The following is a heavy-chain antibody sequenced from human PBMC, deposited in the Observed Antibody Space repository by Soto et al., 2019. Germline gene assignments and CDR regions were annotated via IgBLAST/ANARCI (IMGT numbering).Heavy chain of an antibody. V-gene: IGHV4-31*03. Sequence: RSLTCTVSGGSISSGGYYWSWIRQHPGKGLEWIGYIYYSGSTYYNPSLKSRVTISVDTSKNQFSLKLSSVTAADTAVYYCARDAFYCSSTSCYSYAFDIWGQGTMVTVS. CDR2: IYYSGST. D-gene: IGHD2-2*01. J-gene: IGHJ3*02. CDR1: GGSISSGGYY. CDR3: ARDAFYCSSTSCYSYAFDI.